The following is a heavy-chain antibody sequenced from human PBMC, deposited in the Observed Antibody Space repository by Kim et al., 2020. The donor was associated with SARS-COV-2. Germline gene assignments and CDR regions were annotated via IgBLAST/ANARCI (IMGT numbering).Heavy chain of an antibody. CDR3: AREAVGGGYDFGY. Sequence: YAQKFQGRVTITADESTSTAYMELSSLRSEDTAVYYCAREAVGGGYDFGYWGQGTLVTVSS. J-gene: IGHJ4*02. D-gene: IGHD5-12*01. V-gene: IGHV1-69*01.